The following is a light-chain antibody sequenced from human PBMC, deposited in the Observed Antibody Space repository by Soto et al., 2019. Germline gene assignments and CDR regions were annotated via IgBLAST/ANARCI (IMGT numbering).Light chain of an antibody. J-gene: IGKJ1*01. CDR2: GAS. Sequence: EIVLTQSPATLSSFPGDRVTLSCRASQTVGNNYLAWYQQRPGQAPRLLFYGASSRATGIPDRFSGSWSGTDFTLTIGRLEPEDFAVYYCQQYDSSPWTFGQGTKVDIK. V-gene: IGKV3-20*01. CDR1: QTVGNNY. CDR3: QQYDSSPWT.